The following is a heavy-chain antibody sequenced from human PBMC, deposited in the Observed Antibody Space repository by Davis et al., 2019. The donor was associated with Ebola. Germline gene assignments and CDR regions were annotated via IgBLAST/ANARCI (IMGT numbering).Heavy chain of an antibody. V-gene: IGHV3-23*01. CDR3: AKGVITSFGVDAFDV. Sequence: PGGSLRLSCVVSGISLKSCAMSWVRQAPGKGLEWVSGIGSDGGTHYAGSVKGRFTISRDNSKNTLYVQMNSLRAEDTAVYYCAKGVITSFGVDAFDVWGLGTLVTVSS. D-gene: IGHD3-3*01. CDR2: IGSDGGT. CDR1: GISLKSCA. J-gene: IGHJ3*01.